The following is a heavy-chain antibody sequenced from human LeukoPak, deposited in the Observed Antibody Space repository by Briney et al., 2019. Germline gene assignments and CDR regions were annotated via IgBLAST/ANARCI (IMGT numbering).Heavy chain of an antibody. CDR3: ARGMNAYYYDSSGYYAP. Sequence: PSETLSLTCTVSGGSISSYYWSWIRQPAGKGLEWIGRIYTSGSTNYNPSLKSRVTMSVDTSKNQFSLKLSSVTAADTAVYYCARGMNAYYYDSSGYYAPWGQGTLVTVSS. J-gene: IGHJ5*02. CDR1: GGSISSYY. D-gene: IGHD3-22*01. CDR2: IYTSGST. V-gene: IGHV4-4*07.